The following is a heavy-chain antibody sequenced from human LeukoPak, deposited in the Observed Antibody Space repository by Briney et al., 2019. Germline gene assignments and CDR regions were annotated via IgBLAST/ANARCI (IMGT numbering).Heavy chain of an antibody. CDR3: ARGGDSSGYLFDY. CDR1: GGSISSGGYY. D-gene: IGHD3-22*01. Sequence: SSQTLSLTCTVSGGSISSGGYYWSWIRQHPGKGLEWIGYIYYSGSTYYNPSLKSRVTISVDTSKNQFSLKLSSVTAADTAVYYCARGGDSSGYLFDYWGQGTLVTASS. J-gene: IGHJ4*02. CDR2: IYYSGST. V-gene: IGHV4-31*03.